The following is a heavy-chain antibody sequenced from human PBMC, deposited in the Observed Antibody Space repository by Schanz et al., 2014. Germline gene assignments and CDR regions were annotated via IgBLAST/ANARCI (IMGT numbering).Heavy chain of an antibody. J-gene: IGHJ6*02. CDR2: ISWNSGSI. Sequence: EVQLVESGGVLVQPARSLRLSCAASGFTFDDYAMHWVRQAPGKGLEWVSGISWNSGSIGYADSVKGRFTISRDDAKNSLYLQMNSLRAEDTALYYCAKDRQNRVNRVGYYYGMDVWGQGTTVTVSS. V-gene: IGHV3-9*01. CDR3: AKDRQNRVNRVGYYYGMDV. D-gene: IGHD3-16*01. CDR1: GFTFDDYA.